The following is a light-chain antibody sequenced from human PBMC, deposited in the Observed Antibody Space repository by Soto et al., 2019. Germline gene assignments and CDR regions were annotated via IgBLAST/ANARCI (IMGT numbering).Light chain of an antibody. Sequence: EIVLTQSPATRSLSPGERATLSCRASQSVGIYLAWYQQKPGQAPRLLIYDASNRATGIPARFSGSGSGTDYTFTISSLEPEDFAVYYCQQRGDWPLTFGGGTKVEIK. CDR2: DAS. V-gene: IGKV3-11*01. CDR1: QSVGIY. J-gene: IGKJ4*01. CDR3: QQRGDWPLT.